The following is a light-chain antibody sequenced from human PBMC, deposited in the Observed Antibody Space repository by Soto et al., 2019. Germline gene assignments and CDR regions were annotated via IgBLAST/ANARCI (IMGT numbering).Light chain of an antibody. Sequence: QSVLTQPASVSGSPGQSITISCTATSSDVGGYNYVSWYQQHPGKAPNLMIFEVSSRPSGVSTRFSGSKSGNTASLTISGLQAEDEADYYCSSSSTSSTPVIFGGGTKVTVL. V-gene: IGLV2-14*01. CDR2: EVS. CDR3: SSSSTSSTPVI. CDR1: SSDVGGYNY. J-gene: IGLJ2*01.